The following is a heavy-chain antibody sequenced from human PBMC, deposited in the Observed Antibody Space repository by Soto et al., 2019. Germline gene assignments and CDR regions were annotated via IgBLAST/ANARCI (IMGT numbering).Heavy chain of an antibody. CDR1: GYTFTGYY. CDR3: ARGYYYGSGSSRFDP. D-gene: IGHD3-10*01. V-gene: IGHV1-2*04. J-gene: IGHJ5*02. Sequence: QVQLVQSGAEVKKPGASVKVSCKASGYTFTGYYMHWVRQAPGQGLEWMGWINPNSGGTNYAQKFQGWVTVTRDASISKAYMELSRLRSDDTAVDYCARGYYYGSGSSRFDPWGQGTLVTVSS. CDR2: INPNSGGT.